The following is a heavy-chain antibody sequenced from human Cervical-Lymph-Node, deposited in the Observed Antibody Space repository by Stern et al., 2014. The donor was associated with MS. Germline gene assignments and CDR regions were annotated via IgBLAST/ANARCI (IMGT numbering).Heavy chain of an antibody. J-gene: IGHJ4*02. CDR3: ASPILSTSHTPGRLDY. CDR1: GVTFSNYA. Sequence: QVQLVQSGAEVKKPGSSVKVSCKASGVTFSNYAFNWVRQAPGQGLEWMGGIIPVFGTPHYAQNFQGRVTITADRSTTTAYMELSSLRYDDTAVYYCASPILSTSHTPGRLDYWGQGTLVTVSS. D-gene: IGHD2-2*01. V-gene: IGHV1-69*06. CDR2: IIPVFGTP.